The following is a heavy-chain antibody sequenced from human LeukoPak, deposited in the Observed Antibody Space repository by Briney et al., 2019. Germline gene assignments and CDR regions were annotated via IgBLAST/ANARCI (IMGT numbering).Heavy chain of an antibody. CDR3: AKDTGRVLRYFDWLRDYYMDV. J-gene: IGHJ6*03. Sequence: GGSLRLSCAASGFTVSSNYMSWVRQAPGKGLEWVAFIRYDGSNKYYADSVKGRFTISRDNSKNTLYLQMNSLRAEDTAVYYCAKDTGRVLRYFDWLRDYYMDVWGKGTTVTISS. CDR2: IRYDGSNK. CDR1: GFTVSSNY. V-gene: IGHV3-30*02. D-gene: IGHD3-9*01.